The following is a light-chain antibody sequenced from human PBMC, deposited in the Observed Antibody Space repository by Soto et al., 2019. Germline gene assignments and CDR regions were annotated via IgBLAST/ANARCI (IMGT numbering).Light chain of an antibody. CDR1: QSVLYSSNNKNY. Sequence: DIVMTQSPDSLAVSLGERATINCKSSQSVLYSSNNKNYLAWYQQKPGQPPKLLIYWASTRESGVPDRFSGSGSGKDFPLTINSLQAEDVAVYYCQQYYSTPRTFGQGTKVEIK. V-gene: IGKV4-1*01. CDR2: WAS. CDR3: QQYYSTPRT. J-gene: IGKJ1*01.